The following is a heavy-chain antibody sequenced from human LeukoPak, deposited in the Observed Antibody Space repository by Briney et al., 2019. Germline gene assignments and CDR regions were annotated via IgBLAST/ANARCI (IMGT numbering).Heavy chain of an antibody. Sequence: ASVKVSCKASGYGLTRSGISWLRQAPGQGLEWMGWISAYNGNTNYAQKLQGRVTMSTDTSTTTAYMELRSLRSDDTAVYYCARQFTGTPNFDFWGQGTLVTVSS. J-gene: IGHJ4*02. CDR3: ARQFTGTPNFDF. V-gene: IGHV1-18*04. D-gene: IGHD1-1*01. CDR1: GYGLTRSG. CDR2: ISAYNGNT.